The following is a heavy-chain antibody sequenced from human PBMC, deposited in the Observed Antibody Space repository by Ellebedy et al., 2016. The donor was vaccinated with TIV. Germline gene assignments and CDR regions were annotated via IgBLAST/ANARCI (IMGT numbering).Heavy chain of an antibody. CDR3: AREPSGVGWYDSSWFDP. J-gene: IGHJ5*02. Sequence: AASVKVSCKASGGTFSRNAITWVRQAPGQGLEGMGRIIPMLGMVNYAQKFQGRVTITADKSTSTAYMELSSLRSEDTAVYYCAREPSGVGWYDSSWFDPWGQGTLVTVSS. V-gene: IGHV1-69*04. CDR1: GGTFSRNA. D-gene: IGHD6-19*01. CDR2: IIPMLGMV.